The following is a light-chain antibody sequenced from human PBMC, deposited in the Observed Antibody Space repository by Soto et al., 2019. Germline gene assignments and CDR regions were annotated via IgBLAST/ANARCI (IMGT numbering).Light chain of an antibody. J-gene: IGLJ2*01. CDR3: SSYARGSTL. Sequence: QSALTQPASVSGSPGQSITISCTGTSSDVGGYNYVSWYQQHPGEAPKLMIYEVNNRPSGVSNRFSGSKSGNTASLTISGLQAEDEADYYCSSYARGSTLFGVGTKLTVL. CDR2: EVN. CDR1: SSDVGGYNY. V-gene: IGLV2-14*01.